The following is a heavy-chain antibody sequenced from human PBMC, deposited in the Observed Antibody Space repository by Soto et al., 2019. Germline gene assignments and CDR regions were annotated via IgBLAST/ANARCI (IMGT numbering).Heavy chain of an antibody. D-gene: IGHD4-17*01. V-gene: IGHV1-69*02. CDR1: GGAFGSYS. Sequence: QVQLVQSGAEVKKPGSSVKVSCEASGGAFGSYSITWVRQAPGRVLEWMGRINPSLGIPDYAQKFQGRVVITADNSTSTAYMELTSLKSDDTAAYYCARGGDYVDYKLDVWGLGTTVTVSS. CDR2: INPSLGIP. CDR3: ARGGDYVDYKLDV. J-gene: IGHJ6*02.